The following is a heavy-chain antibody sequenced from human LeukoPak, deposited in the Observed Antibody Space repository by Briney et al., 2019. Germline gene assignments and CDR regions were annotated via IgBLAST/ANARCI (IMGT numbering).Heavy chain of an antibody. CDR3: ARKVSSGHYYGPDYYFFYMDV. J-gene: IGHJ6*03. CDR2: VTWSGDKT. D-gene: IGHD3-10*01. Sequence: GESLRLTCVASGFNFEDFGMTWVRLVPGKGLEWVSGVTWSGDKTSYADSLKGRFTISRDNSKNSLYLHMNSLRVEDTAFYYCARKVSSGHYYGPDYYFFYMDVWGKGTAVTVSS. CDR1: GFNFEDFG. V-gene: IGHV3-20*04.